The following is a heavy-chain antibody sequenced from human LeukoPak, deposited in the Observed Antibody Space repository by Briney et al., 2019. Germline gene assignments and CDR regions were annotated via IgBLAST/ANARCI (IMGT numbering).Heavy chain of an antibody. V-gene: IGHV4-59*01. Sequence: KPSETLSLTCTVSGGSISSYYWSWIRQPPGKGLEWIGYSYHTGTTNVNPSLKSRVTISVDTSKNQFSLNLNSVTAADTAVYYCARYVDPARGAFDIWGQGTMVTVSS. CDR1: GGSISSYY. CDR2: SYHTGTT. J-gene: IGHJ3*02. CDR3: ARYVDPARGAFDI. D-gene: IGHD6-6*01.